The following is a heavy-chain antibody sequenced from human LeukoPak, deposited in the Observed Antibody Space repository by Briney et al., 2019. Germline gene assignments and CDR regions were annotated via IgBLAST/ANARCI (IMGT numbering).Heavy chain of an antibody. V-gene: IGHV4-4*07. D-gene: IGHD3-16*01. Sequence: GSLRLSCAASGFTFSSYWMSWIRQPAGKGLEWIGRIYTSGSTNYNPSLKSRVTMSVDTSKNQFSLKLSSVTAADTAVYYCAREEPLYPGAFDIWGQGTMVTVSS. J-gene: IGHJ3*02. CDR1: GFTFSSYW. CDR3: AREEPLYPGAFDI. CDR2: IYTSGST.